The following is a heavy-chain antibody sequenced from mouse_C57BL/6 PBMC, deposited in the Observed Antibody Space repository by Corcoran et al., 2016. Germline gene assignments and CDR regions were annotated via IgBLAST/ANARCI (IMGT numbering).Heavy chain of an antibody. CDR1: GYTFASYG. CDR3: ARDGFAY. J-gene: IGHJ3*01. V-gene: IGHV1-81*01. CDR2: IYPRSGNT. Sequence: QVQLQQSGAELAMPGASLQLSCKASGYTFASYGISWVKQRTGQGLEWIGEIYPRSGNTYYNEKFKGKATLTADKSSSTAYMELRSLTSEDSAVYFCARDGFAYWGQGTLVTVSA.